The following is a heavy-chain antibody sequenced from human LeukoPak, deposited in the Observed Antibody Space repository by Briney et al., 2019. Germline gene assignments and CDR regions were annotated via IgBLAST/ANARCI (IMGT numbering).Heavy chain of an antibody. CDR1: GFTFSNAW. D-gene: IGHD1-26*01. Sequence: GGSLRLSCAASGFTFSNAWMSWVRQVPGKGLEWVGRIKSKTDGGTTDYAAPVKGRFTISRDDSKNTLYLQMNSLKTEDTAVYYCTTNSGSYHIDYWGQGTLVTVSS. J-gene: IGHJ4*02. CDR3: TTNSGSYHIDY. CDR2: IKSKTDGGTT. V-gene: IGHV3-15*01.